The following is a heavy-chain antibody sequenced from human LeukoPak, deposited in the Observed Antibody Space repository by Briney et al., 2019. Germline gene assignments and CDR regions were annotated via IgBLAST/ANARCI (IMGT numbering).Heavy chain of an antibody. D-gene: IGHD6-19*01. J-gene: IGHJ4*02. CDR1: GGSISSYY. V-gene: IGHV4-59*01. CDR2: IYYSGST. CDR3: ARGGQTGYSSGRLDY. Sequence: SETLSLTCTVSGGSISSYYWSWIRQPPGKGLEWIGYIYYSGSTNYNPSIKSRVTISVDTSKNQFSLKLSSVTAADTAMYYCARGGQTGYSSGRLDYWGQGTLVTVSS.